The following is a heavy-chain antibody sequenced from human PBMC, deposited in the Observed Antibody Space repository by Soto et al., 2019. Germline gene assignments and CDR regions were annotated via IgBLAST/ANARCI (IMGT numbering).Heavy chain of an antibody. CDR1: GGIISSYY. Sequence: SETLSLTCTVSGGIISSYYWSWIRQPPGKGLEWIGYIYYSGSTNYNPSLKSRVTISIDTSKNQFSLKLSSVTAADTAVYYCARLSAGHGDNHDYWGQGTLVTVSS. D-gene: IGHD4-17*01. J-gene: IGHJ4*02. CDR3: ARLSAGHGDNHDY. CDR2: IYYSGST. V-gene: IGHV4-59*08.